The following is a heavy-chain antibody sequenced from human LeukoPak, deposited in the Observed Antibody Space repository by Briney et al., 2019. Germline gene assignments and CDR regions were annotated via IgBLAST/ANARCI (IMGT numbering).Heavy chain of an antibody. D-gene: IGHD6-19*01. V-gene: IGHV1-69*01. J-gene: IGHJ4*02. CDR2: IIPIFGTA. Sequence: SVKVSCKASGGTFSSYAISWVRQPPGQGLEWMGEIIPIFGTANYAQKFQGRVTITADESTSTAYMELSSLRSEDTAVYYCARGIAVADYFDYWGQGTLVTVSS. CDR1: GGTFSSYA. CDR3: ARGIAVADYFDY.